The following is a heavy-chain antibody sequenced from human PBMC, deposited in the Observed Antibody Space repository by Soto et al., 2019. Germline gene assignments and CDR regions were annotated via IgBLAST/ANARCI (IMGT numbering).Heavy chain of an antibody. J-gene: IGHJ4*02. CDR2: VGSDGMHK. Sequence: QVQLVESGGGVVQPGRSLRLSCAASGFTFTNCAMHWVRQAPGKGLEWVAVVGSDGMHKYYGDFVKGRFTSSSDTSENTVYLQMARLTSEATAVYYCAGVVIVDAPDYFHFWGRGTLVTVSS. V-gene: IGHV3-30*01. CDR3: AGVVIVDAPDYFHF. CDR1: GFTFTNCA. D-gene: IGHD1-26*01.